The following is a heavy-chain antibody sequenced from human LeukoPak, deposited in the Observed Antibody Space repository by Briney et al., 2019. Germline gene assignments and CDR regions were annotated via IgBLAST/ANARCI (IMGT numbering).Heavy chain of an antibody. CDR2: ISTTTGYT. CDR1: GFSFSDYY. V-gene: IGHV3-11*06. J-gene: IGHJ3*02. D-gene: IGHD4-23*01. Sequence: GGSLRLSCAASGFSFSDYYMGWIRQPPGKGLEWVSYISTTTGYTNYADSVKGRFTISRDNAKNSLYLQMNSLRAEDTAVYYCARGGNDYGGNSVYAFDIWGQGTMVTVSS. CDR3: ARGGNDYGGNSVYAFDI.